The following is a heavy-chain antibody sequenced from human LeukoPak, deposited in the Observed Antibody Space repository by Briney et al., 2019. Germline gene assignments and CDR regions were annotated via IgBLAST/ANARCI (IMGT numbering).Heavy chain of an antibody. Sequence: GSLRLSCAASGFTFSSYALSWARQAPGKGLEWIGYISHSGSTYYNPSLKSRVTISVDRSKNQFSLKLTSVTAADTAVYYCARRDGGNPYFDYWGQGTLVTVSS. CDR2: ISHSGST. CDR3: ARRDGGNPYFDY. D-gene: IGHD4-23*01. CDR1: GFTFSSYAL. J-gene: IGHJ4*02. V-gene: IGHV4-4*02.